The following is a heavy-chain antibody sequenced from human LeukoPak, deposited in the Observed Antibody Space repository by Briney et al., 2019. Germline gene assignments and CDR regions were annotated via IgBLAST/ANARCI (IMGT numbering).Heavy chain of an antibody. CDR3: VRDIAPIGSWWFDP. CDR2: INPNSGDT. V-gene: IGHV1-2*02. Sequence: ASVKVSFKASVYIFTEYYMHWLRQAPGLVVEWMGSINPNSGDTYYSPEFQGRVTLTRDTSIKTAYMEMNSLKSDDTAVYYCVRDIAPIGSWWFDPWGQGTLIIVSS. J-gene: IGHJ5*02. CDR1: VYIFTEYY. D-gene: IGHD2-15*01.